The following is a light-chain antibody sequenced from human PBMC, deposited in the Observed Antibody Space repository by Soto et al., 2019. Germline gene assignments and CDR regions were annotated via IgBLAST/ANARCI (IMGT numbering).Light chain of an antibody. CDR1: QSIGYW. Sequence: DIQMTQSPSTLSASVGDRVTLICRASQSIGYWLAWYQQKPGKAPKVLIHKASSLASGVPSRFSGSGSGTQFTLTISSLQPDDFATCYCQQYNSYFYTFGQGTKLEI. CDR2: KAS. V-gene: IGKV1-5*03. J-gene: IGKJ2*01. CDR3: QQYNSYFYT.